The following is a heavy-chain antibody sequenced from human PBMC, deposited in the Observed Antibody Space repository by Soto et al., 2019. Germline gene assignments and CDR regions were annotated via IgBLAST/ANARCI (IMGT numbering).Heavy chain of an antibody. CDR3: ARRKAGPTGPSGSYSGAFDI. CDR1: GGTVSSYA. Sequence: QVQLVQSGAEVNKPGSSVKVSCKASGGTVSSYAISWVRQAPGQWLEWMGGIIPIFGTANDAQKFQGRVTITAEESTSTAYMELSSLSSEDTAVYYCARRKAGPTGPSGSYSGAFDIWGQGTMVTVSS. J-gene: IGHJ3*02. D-gene: IGHD1-26*01. V-gene: IGHV1-69*01. CDR2: IIPIFGTA.